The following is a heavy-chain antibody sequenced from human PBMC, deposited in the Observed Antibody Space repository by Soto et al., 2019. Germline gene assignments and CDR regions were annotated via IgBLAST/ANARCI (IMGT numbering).Heavy chain of an antibody. V-gene: IGHV1-69*01. CDR1: GGTFSSYA. J-gene: IGHJ6*02. Sequence: QVQLVQSGAEVKKPGSSVKVSCKASGGTFSSYAISWVRQAPGQGLEWMGGIIPIFGTANYAQKFQGRVTITADESTSTAYMELSSLRSEDTAVYYCARRYYYDISGHTRDYYYGMDVWGQGTTVTVSS. CDR3: ARRYYYDISGHTRDYYYGMDV. D-gene: IGHD3-22*01. CDR2: IIPIFGTA.